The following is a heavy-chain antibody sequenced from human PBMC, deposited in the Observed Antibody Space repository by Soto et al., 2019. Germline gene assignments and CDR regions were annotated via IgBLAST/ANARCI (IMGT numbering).Heavy chain of an antibody. CDR1: GGSISSYY. CDR2: IYYSGST. D-gene: IGHD6-19*01. Sequence: SETLSLTCTVSGGSISSYYWSWIRQPPGKGLEWIGYIYYSGSTNYNPSLKSRVTISVDTSKNQFSLKPSSVTAADTAVYYCARHNLIAVAGPRRALDIWGQGTMVTVSS. J-gene: IGHJ3*02. CDR3: ARHNLIAVAGPRRALDI. V-gene: IGHV4-59*08.